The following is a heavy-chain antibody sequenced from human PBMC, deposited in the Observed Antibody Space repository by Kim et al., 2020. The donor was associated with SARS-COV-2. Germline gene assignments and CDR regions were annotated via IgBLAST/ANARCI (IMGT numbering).Heavy chain of an antibody. V-gene: IGHV3-21*01. Sequence: GGSLRLSCAASGFTFSSYSMNWVRQAPGKGLEWVSSISSSSSYIYYADSVKGRFTISRDNAKNSLYLQMNSLRAEDTAVYYCARANGIQLWSPIDYWGQGTLVTVSS. CDR3: ARANGIQLWSPIDY. CDR2: ISSSSSYI. J-gene: IGHJ4*02. CDR1: GFTFSSYS. D-gene: IGHD5-18*01.